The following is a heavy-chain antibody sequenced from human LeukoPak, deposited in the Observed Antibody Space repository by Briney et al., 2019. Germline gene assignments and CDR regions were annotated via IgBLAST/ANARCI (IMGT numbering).Heavy chain of an antibody. CDR1: GYTFTGYY. CDR2: ISAYNGNT. Sequence: ASVKVSCKASGYTFTGYYMHWVRQAPGQGLEWMGWISAYNGNTNYAQKLQGRVTMATDTSTSTAYMELRSLRSDDTAVYYCARDLLPVQWELLGGNWFDPWGHGTLVTVSS. D-gene: IGHD1-26*01. CDR3: ARDLLPVQWELLGGNWFDP. V-gene: IGHV1-18*04. J-gene: IGHJ5*02.